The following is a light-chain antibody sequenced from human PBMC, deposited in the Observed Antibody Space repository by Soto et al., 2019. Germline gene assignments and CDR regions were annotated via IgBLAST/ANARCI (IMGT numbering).Light chain of an antibody. CDR1: QSVSSY. J-gene: IGKJ5*01. CDR3: QQHSNWPPIT. CDR2: DAS. V-gene: IGKV3-11*01. Sequence: DIMLKPSSDTLCLCTRSKATLSCLASQSVSSYLAWYQQKPGQAPRLLIYDASDRATGIPGRFSGSGSGTDFTLTISSLEPEDFAVYYCQQHSNWPPITFGQGTRLEVK.